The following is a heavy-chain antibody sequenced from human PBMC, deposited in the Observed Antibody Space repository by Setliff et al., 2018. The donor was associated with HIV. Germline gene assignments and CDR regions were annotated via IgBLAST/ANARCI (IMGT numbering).Heavy chain of an antibody. Sequence: GESLKISCMGSGYSFTTYWITWVRQMPGKGLEWMGRIDPSDSYTDYSQSFHGHITLSVDRSINTAYLQWSSLKASDTAMYYCARLGPMRDGYNHGAFDYWGQGTPVTVSS. CDR3: ARLGPMRDGYNHGAFDY. D-gene: IGHD5-12*01. V-gene: IGHV5-10-1*01. CDR2: IDPSDSYT. CDR1: GYSFTTYW. J-gene: IGHJ4*02.